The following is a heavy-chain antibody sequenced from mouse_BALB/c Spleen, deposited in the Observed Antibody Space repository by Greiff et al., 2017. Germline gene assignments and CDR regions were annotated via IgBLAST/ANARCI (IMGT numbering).Heavy chain of an antibody. V-gene: IGHV1-18*01. Sequence: VQLQQSGPELVKPGASVTIPCKASGYTFTDYNMDWVKQSPGKSLEWIGDINPNNGGTIYNQKFKGKATLTVDKSSSTTYMELRSLTSEDTAVYYCARRRDYWGQGTSVTVSS. CDR3: ARRRDY. J-gene: IGHJ4*01. CDR2: INPNNGGT. CDR1: GYTFTDYN.